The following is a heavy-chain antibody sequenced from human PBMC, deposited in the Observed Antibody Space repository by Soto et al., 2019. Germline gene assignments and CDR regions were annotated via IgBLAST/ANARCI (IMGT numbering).Heavy chain of an antibody. J-gene: IGHJ4*02. V-gene: IGHV4-30-2*01. CDR1: GGSISSGGYS. CDR3: ARGGLLPDY. Sequence: SETLSLTCAVSGGSISSGGYSWSWIRQPPGKGLEWIGYISHTGSTYYNPSLKSRVTISVDRSKNQFSLRLSSVTAADAAVYYCARGGLLPDYWGQGTLVTVSS. CDR2: ISHTGST. D-gene: IGHD6-19*01.